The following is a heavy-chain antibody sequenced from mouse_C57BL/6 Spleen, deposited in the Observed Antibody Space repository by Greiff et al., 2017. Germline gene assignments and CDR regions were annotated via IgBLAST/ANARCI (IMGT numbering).Heavy chain of an antibody. CDR3: ARRGTLYYEEDAWFAY. Sequence: EVMLVESGGGLVQPGGSLKLSCAASGFTFSDYYMYWVRQTPEKRLEWVAYISNGGGSTYYPDTVKGRFTISRDNAKNTLYLQMSRLKSEDTAMYYCARRGTLYYEEDAWFAYWGQGTLVTVSA. D-gene: IGHD1-1*02. CDR1: GFTFSDYY. CDR2: ISNGGGST. V-gene: IGHV5-12*01. J-gene: IGHJ3*01.